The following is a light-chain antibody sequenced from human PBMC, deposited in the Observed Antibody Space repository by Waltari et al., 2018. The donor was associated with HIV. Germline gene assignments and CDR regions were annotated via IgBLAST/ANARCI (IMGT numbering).Light chain of an antibody. Sequence: QSALTQPPSVSGSPGQSVTLSCTGTSRDVGTYNRVSWYQQPPGSAPKLMIYEVSNRPSGVPRRFSGSKSGNTASLTISGLQAEDEADYYCSSYTSSSTFVVFGGGTKLTVL. CDR1: SRDVGTYNR. CDR2: EVS. V-gene: IGLV2-18*02. J-gene: IGLJ2*01. CDR3: SSYTSSSTFVV.